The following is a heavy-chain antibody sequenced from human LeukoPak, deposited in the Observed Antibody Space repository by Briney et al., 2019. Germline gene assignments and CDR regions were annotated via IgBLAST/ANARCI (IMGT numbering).Heavy chain of an antibody. V-gene: IGHV4-59*01. D-gene: IGHD2-15*01. CDR3: ARGGGYCSGGSCYNFYY. CDR1: GGSISSYY. Sequence: PSETLSLTCTVSGGSISSYYWSWIRQPPGKGLEWIGYIYYSGSTNYNPSLKSRVTISVDTSKNQFSLKLSSVTAAGTAVYYCARGGGYCSGGSCYNFYYWGQGTLVTVSS. CDR2: IYYSGST. J-gene: IGHJ4*02.